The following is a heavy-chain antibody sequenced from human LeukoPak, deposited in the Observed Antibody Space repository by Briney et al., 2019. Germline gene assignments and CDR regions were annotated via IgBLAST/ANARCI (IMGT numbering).Heavy chain of an antibody. J-gene: IGHJ3*02. Sequence: KPSETLSLTCTVSGGSISSYYWSWIRQPPGKGLEWIGYIYHSGSTYYNPSLKSRVTISVDRSKNQFSLKLSSVTAADTAVYYCARSTMVRGVLGAPEDAFDIWGQGTMVTVSS. CDR1: GGSISSYY. CDR2: IYHSGST. D-gene: IGHD3-10*01. CDR3: ARSTMVRGVLGAPEDAFDI. V-gene: IGHV4-59*12.